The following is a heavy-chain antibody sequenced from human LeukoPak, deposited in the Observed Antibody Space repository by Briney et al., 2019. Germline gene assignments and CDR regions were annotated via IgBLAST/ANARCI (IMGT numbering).Heavy chain of an antibody. CDR3: ARQDGWLWGINPWY. CDR2: IYYSGST. D-gene: IGHD6-19*01. J-gene: IGHJ4*02. CDR1: GGSISSSSYY. V-gene: IGHV4-39*01. Sequence: PSETLSLTCTVPGGSISSSSYYWGWIRQPPGKGLEWIGSIYYSGSTYYNPSLKSRVTISVDTSKNQFSLKLSSVTAADTAVYYCARQDGWLWGINPWYWGQGTLVTVSS.